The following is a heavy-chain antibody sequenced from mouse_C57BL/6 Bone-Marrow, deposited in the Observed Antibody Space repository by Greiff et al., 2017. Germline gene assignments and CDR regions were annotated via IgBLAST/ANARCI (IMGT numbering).Heavy chain of an antibody. V-gene: IGHV1-64*01. D-gene: IGHD1-1*01. J-gene: IGHJ1*03. Sequence: QVQLQQPGAELVKPGASVKLSCKASGYTFTSYWMHWVKQRPGQGLEWIGMIHPNSGSTNYNEKFKSKATLTVDKSSSTAYMQLSSLTSEDSAVYYCARSPYYYGSSPHWYFDVWGTGTTVTVSS. CDR1: GYTFTSYW. CDR3: ARSPYYYGSSPHWYFDV. CDR2: IHPNSGST.